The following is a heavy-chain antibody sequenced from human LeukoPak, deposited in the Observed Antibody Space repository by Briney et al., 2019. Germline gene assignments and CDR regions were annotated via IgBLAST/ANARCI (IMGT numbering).Heavy chain of an antibody. CDR1: GDSINNYY. J-gene: IGHJ3*02. V-gene: IGHV4-59*01. CDR2: IYYSGST. Sequence: SETLSLTCTVSGDSINNYYWSWIRQPPGKGLEWIGYIYYSGSTNYNPSLKSRVTISVDTSKNQFSLKLNSVTAADTAVYYSARYRNEALFAFDIWGQGTMVTVSS. D-gene: IGHD1-14*01. CDR3: ARYRNEALFAFDI.